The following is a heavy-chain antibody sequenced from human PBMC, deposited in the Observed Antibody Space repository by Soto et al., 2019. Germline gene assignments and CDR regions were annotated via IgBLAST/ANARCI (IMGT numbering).Heavy chain of an antibody. Sequence: GGSLRLSCAASGFTLSAYSMNWVRQTPGKGLEWVSSISTSSTYIHYADSVKGRFTISRDNAKNSLFLQMNSLTAEDTAVYYCARDHINGWKFDYWGRGTLVTVSS. CDR3: ARDHINGWKFDY. J-gene: IGHJ4*02. D-gene: IGHD6-19*01. CDR1: GFTLSAYS. CDR2: ISTSSTYI. V-gene: IGHV3-21*01.